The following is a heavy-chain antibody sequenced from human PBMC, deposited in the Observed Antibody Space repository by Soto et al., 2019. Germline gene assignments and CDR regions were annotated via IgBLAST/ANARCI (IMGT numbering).Heavy chain of an antibody. Sequence: EVQVLESGGGLVQPGGSLRLSCAASGFTFSRYGMNWVRQAPGKGLEWVSGVRSHGDTTYNADSVKGRFTVSRDNFKNTVDLQMNRLRVEDTAVYYCAKGKGVGATPDGANCWGQGTLVTVSS. J-gene: IGHJ4*02. D-gene: IGHD1-26*01. V-gene: IGHV3-23*01. CDR2: VRSHGDTT. CDR3: AKGKGVGATPDGANC. CDR1: GFTFSRYG.